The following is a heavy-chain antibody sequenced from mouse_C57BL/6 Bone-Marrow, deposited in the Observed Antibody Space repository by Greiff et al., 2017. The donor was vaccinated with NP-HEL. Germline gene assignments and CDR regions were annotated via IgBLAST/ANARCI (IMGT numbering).Heavy chain of an antibody. CDR2: IWSGGST. CDR1: GFSLTSYG. Sequence: VQLMESGPGLVQPSQSLSLTCTVSGFSLTSYGVHWVRQSPVKGLEWLGVIWSGGSTDSNAAFISRLSISKDNSKSQVFFKMNSLQADDTAIYYCARTVFADWGQGTLVTVSA. J-gene: IGHJ3*01. CDR3: ARTVFAD. V-gene: IGHV2-2*01.